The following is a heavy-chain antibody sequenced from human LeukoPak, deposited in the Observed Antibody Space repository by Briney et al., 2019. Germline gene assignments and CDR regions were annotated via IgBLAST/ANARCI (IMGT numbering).Heavy chain of an antibody. Sequence: ASVKVSCKASGYTFTGYYMHWVRQAPGQGLEWMGRINPNSGGTNYAQKFQGRVTMTRDTSISTAYMELSRLRSDDTAVYYCAKWEGSSGCAFDYWGQGTLVTVSS. CDR3: AKWEGSSGCAFDY. CDR2: INPNSGGT. CDR1: GYTFTGYY. V-gene: IGHV1-2*06. J-gene: IGHJ4*02. D-gene: IGHD3-22*01.